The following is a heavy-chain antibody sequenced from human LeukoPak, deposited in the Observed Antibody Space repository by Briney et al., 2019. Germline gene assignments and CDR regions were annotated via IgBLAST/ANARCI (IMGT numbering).Heavy chain of an antibody. Sequence: SETLSLTCTVSGGSISSGIYYWSWIRQPAGKGLERIGRIYTSGSTNYNPSLKSRVTISVDTSKNQFSLKLSSVTAADTAVYYCARDSGQYWYFDLWGRGTLVTVSS. J-gene: IGHJ2*01. CDR2: IYTSGST. V-gene: IGHV4-61*02. D-gene: IGHD1-14*01. CDR1: GGSISSGIYY. CDR3: ARDSGQYWYFDL.